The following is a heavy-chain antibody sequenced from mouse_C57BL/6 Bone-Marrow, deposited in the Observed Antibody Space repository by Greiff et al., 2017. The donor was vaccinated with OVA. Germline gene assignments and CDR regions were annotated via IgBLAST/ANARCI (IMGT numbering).Heavy chain of an antibody. CDR3: ARYAPYDWYFDV. J-gene: IGHJ1*03. D-gene: IGHD6-5*01. Sequence: EVKLEESGPGLAKPSQPLSLTCSVTGYSITSDYWNWIRKFPGNKLEYMGYISYSGSTYYNPSLKSRISITRDTSKNQYYLQLKSVTTEDTATYYCARYAPYDWYFDVWGTGTTVTVSS. CDR1: GYSITSDY. V-gene: IGHV3-8*01. CDR2: ISYSGST.